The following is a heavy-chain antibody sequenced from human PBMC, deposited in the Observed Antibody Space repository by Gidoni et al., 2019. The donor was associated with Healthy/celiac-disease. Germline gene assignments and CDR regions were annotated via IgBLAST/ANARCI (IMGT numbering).Heavy chain of an antibody. V-gene: IGHV3-9*01. D-gene: IGHD6-19*01. CDR1: GFTFDDYA. J-gene: IGHJ4*02. CDR3: ARSDSGWIDY. Sequence: EVQLVESGGGWVQPGRSLRLSCAASGFTFDDYAMHCVRQAPGKVLEWVSGIRWNSVSIAYADSVKGRFTISRDNAKTSLYLQMNSLRAEDTALYYCARSDSGWIDYWGQGTLVTVSS. CDR2: IRWNSVSI.